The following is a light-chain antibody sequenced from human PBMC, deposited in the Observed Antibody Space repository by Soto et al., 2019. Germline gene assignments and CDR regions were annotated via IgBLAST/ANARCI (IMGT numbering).Light chain of an antibody. J-gene: IGKJ4*01. CDR1: QSISSY. V-gene: IGKV1-39*01. CDR3: QQSYITPLT. Sequence: QMTPSPSSLSASVRDRVTIPFRASQSISSYLNWYQQKPGKAPKLLIYATSSLQSGVPSRFSGSGSGTDFTLTISSLQPEDFATYYCQQSYITPLTFGGGTKVDIK. CDR2: ATS.